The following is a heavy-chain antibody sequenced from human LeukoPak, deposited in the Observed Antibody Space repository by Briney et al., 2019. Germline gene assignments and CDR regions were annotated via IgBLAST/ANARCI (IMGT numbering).Heavy chain of an antibody. V-gene: IGHV4-4*07. CDR1: GGSIGSYY. CDR2: IYTSGST. Sequence: SETLSLTCTVSGGSIGSYYWSWIRQPAGKGLEWIGRIYTSGSTNYNPSLKSRVTMSVDTSKNQFSLKLSSVTAADTAVYYCARGNCGGDCPNDAFDIWGQGTMVTVSS. J-gene: IGHJ3*02. D-gene: IGHD2-21*02. CDR3: ARGNCGGDCPNDAFDI.